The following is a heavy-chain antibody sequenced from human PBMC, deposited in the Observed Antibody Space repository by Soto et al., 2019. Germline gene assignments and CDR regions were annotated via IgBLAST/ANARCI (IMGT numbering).Heavy chain of an antibody. CDR2: IYHSGTT. CDR3: ARDRDYNYGSGSNWFDP. J-gene: IGHJ5*02. V-gene: IGHV4-31*03. D-gene: IGHD3-10*01. Sequence: SETLSLTCTVSGGYIKTNGYYWSWIRQYPGKGLGWIGYIYHSGTTHYNPSLESRVTISVDTSNNQFSLKLSSVTAADTAVYYCARDRDYNYGSGSNWFDPWGQGTLVTVSS. CDR1: GGYIKTNGYY.